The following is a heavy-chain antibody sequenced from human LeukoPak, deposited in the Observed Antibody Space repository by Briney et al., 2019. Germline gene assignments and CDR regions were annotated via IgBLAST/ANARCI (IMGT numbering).Heavy chain of an antibody. D-gene: IGHD4-17*01. CDR2: MNPNSGNT. Sequence: ASVKGSCKASGYTFTSYDINRGRQATGQGLEWMGWMNPNSGNTGYAQKFQGRVTMTRNTSISTAYMELSRLRSDDTAVYYCARDLPAGDRFDCWGQGTLVTVSS. J-gene: IGHJ4*02. CDR1: GYTFTSYD. CDR3: ARDLPAGDRFDC. V-gene: IGHV1-8*01.